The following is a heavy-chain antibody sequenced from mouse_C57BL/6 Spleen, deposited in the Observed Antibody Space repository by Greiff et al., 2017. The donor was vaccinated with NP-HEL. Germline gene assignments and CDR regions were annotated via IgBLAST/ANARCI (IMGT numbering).Heavy chain of an antibody. Sequence: QVQLQQSGAELVRPGTSVKLSCKASGYTFTSYWMHWVKQRPGQGLEWIGVIDPSDSYTNYNQKFKGKATLTVDTSSSTAYMQLSSLTSEDSAVYYCARGGTAQATWFAYWGQGTLVTVSA. D-gene: IGHD3-2*02. CDR1: GYTFTSYW. CDR3: ARGGTAQATWFAY. CDR2: IDPSDSYT. J-gene: IGHJ3*01. V-gene: IGHV1-59*01.